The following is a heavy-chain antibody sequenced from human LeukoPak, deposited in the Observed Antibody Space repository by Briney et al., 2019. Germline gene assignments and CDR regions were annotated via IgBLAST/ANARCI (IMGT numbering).Heavy chain of an antibody. D-gene: IGHD3-16*01. Sequence: PGGSLRLSCAASGFTFSIYWMSWFRQAPGKGLEWVAHIKKDGSEKNYVDPVKGRFTISRDNTKNSVYLQMNSLRGEDTGVYYCAMDSYGPDDYWGQGTLVTVSS. J-gene: IGHJ4*02. CDR3: AMDSYGPDDY. CDR2: IKKDGSEK. V-gene: IGHV3-7*04. CDR1: GFTFSIYW.